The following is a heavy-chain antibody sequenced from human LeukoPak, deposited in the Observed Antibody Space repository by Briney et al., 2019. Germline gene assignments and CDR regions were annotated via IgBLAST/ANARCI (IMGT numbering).Heavy chain of an antibody. Sequence: ASVKVSCKASGYTFTGYYMHWVRQAPGQGLEWMGWINPNSGGTNYAQKFQGRVTMTRDTSISTAYMELSRLRSDDTAVYYCARARPAAISFYTYWGQGTLATVSS. J-gene: IGHJ4*02. V-gene: IGHV1-2*02. CDR1: GYTFTGYY. CDR2: INPNSGGT. CDR3: ARARPAAISFYTY. D-gene: IGHD2-2*01.